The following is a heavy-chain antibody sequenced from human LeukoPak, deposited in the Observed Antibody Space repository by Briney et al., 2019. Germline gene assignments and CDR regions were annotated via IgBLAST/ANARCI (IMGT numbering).Heavy chain of an antibody. CDR1: GYTFTAYY. D-gene: IGHD2-15*01. V-gene: IGHV1-2*02. Sequence: ASVKVSCKASGYTFTAYYMHWVRQAPGQGLEWVGWINSGSGDTNYAQRFQGRVTVARDTSISTTYMEVYNLKSDDTAVYYCVREARAAADHWGQGTLVTVSS. J-gene: IGHJ4*02. CDR3: VREARAAADH. CDR2: INSGSGDT.